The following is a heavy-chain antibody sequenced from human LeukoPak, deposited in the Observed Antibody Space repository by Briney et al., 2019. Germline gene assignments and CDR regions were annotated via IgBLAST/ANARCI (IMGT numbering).Heavy chain of an antibody. CDR3: ARGVMTYYYMDV. CDR2: MNPNSGNT. J-gene: IGHJ6*03. V-gene: IGHV1-8*01. CDR1: GYTFTSYD. D-gene: IGHD2-21*01. Sequence: ASVKVSCKASGYTFTSYDINWVRQATGQGLEWMGWMNPNSGNTGYAQKFQGRVTRTRNTSISTAYMELSSLRSEDTAVYYCARGVMTYYYMDVWGKGTTVTVSS.